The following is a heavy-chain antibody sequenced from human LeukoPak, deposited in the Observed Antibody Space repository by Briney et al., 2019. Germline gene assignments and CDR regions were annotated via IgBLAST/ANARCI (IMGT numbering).Heavy chain of an antibody. CDR2: INSDGSST. Sequence: PGGSLRLSCAASGFTFSSYWMHWVRQAPGKGLVWVSRINSDGSSTSYADSVKGRFTISRDNAKNTLYLQMNSLRAEDTAVYYCGRVRSRGHYDFWSGYYWGGYGMDVWGQGTTVTVSS. D-gene: IGHD3-3*01. J-gene: IGHJ6*02. V-gene: IGHV3-74*01. CDR1: GFTFSSYW. CDR3: GRVRSRGHYDFWSGYYWGGYGMDV.